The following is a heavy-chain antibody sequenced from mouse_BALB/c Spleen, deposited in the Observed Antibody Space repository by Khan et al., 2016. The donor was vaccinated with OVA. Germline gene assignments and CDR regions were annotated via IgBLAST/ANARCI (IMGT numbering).Heavy chain of an antibody. CDR2: INPSTDDT. CDR3: VNHGSSSAWFTY. D-gene: IGHD1-1*01. CDR1: DYTFTNYW. J-gene: IGHJ3*01. Sequence: QVQLQQPGAELAKPGASMKMSCKASDYTFTNYWMHWVKKRPGQGLEWIGYINPSTDDTEYKQKFKEKATLTADKSSSTAYMQLSSLTSEDSAVDYWVNHGSSSAWFTYWGQGTLFTVSA. V-gene: IGHV1-7*01.